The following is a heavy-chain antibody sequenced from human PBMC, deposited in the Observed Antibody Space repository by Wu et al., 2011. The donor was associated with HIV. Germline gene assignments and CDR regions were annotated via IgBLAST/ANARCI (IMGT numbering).Heavy chain of an antibody. J-gene: IGHJ5*02. CDR3: ARGYKWDLPAYNWFDP. CDR2: IIPMFGTP. Sequence: QVQVVQSGPEVKKPGSSVKVSCKVSGDTFSSHAINWVRQAPGQGLEWMGRIIPMFGTPNYARKFQGRVTITADESTSTAYMELSSLRSEDTAVYYCARGYKWDLPAYNWFDPWGQGTLVTVSS. D-gene: IGHD1-26*01. CDR1: GDTFSSHA. V-gene: IGHV1-69*15.